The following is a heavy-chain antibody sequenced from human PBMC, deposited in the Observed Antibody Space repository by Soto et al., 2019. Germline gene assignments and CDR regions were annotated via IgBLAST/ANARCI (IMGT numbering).Heavy chain of an antibody. Sequence: GSLRLSCAASGFTVSSNYMNWVRQAPGKGLEWVGRIKSKTDGGTTDYAAPVKGRFTISRDDSKNTLYLQMNSLKTEDTAVYYCTTAYGSGSYSYWGQGTLVTVS. J-gene: IGHJ4*02. D-gene: IGHD3-10*01. V-gene: IGHV3-15*07. CDR3: TTAYGSGSYSY. CDR1: GFTVSSNY. CDR2: IKSKTDGGTT.